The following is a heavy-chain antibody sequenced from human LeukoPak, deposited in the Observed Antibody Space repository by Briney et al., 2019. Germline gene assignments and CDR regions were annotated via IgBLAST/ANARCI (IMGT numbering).Heavy chain of an antibody. V-gene: IGHV1-2*02. CDR1: GYTFTGYY. D-gene: IGHD6-13*01. Sequence: ASVKVSCKASGYTFTGYYMHWVRQAPGQGLEWMGWINSNSGGVHCAQNFQGRVTMTRDTSISTAYMELTRLRSDDTAVYYCARYRAAPHDGFDIWGQGTMVTVSS. CDR3: ARYRAAPHDGFDI. J-gene: IGHJ3*02. CDR2: INSNSGGV.